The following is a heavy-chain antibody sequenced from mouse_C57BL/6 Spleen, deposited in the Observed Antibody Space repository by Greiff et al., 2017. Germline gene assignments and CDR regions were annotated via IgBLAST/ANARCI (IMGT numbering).Heavy chain of an antibody. J-gene: IGHJ4*01. CDR3: ARYYSNYDAMDY. CDR1: GYAFSSSW. D-gene: IGHD2-5*01. Sequence: QVQLKQSGPELVKPGASVKISCKASGYAFSSSWMNWVKQRPGKGLEWIGRIYPGDGVTNYNGKFKGKATLTADKSSSTAYMQLSSLTSEDSAVYFCARYYSNYDAMDYWGQGTSVTVSS. V-gene: IGHV1-82*01. CDR2: IYPGDGVT.